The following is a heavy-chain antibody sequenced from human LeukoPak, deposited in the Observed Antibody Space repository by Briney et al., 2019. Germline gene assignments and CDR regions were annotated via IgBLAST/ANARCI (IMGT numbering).Heavy chain of an antibody. V-gene: IGHV3-23*01. Sequence: GGSLRLSCAASGFTFSSDAMSWVRQAPGKGLEWVSAISGSGGSTYYADSVKGRFTISRDNSKNTLYLQMNSLRAEDTAVYYCAKRRITAMGRDYFHYWGQGTLVTVSS. D-gene: IGHD5-18*01. J-gene: IGHJ4*02. CDR2: ISGSGGST. CDR3: AKRRITAMGRDYFHY. CDR1: GFTFSSDA.